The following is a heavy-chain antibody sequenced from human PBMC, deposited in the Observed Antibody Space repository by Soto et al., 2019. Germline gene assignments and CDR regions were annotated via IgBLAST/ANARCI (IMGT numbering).Heavy chain of an antibody. V-gene: IGHV3-48*03. CDR1: VFSFSIQE. Sequence: WGSLRLGCAPCVFSFSIQEMNWVRQAPGKGLDWVSYISSSGSTIYYGDSVKGRFTISRDNAKNSLYLQMNSLRAEDTAVYYCARVNGRITIFGVVRNYYYGMDVWGQGTTVTVSS. D-gene: IGHD3-3*01. J-gene: IGHJ6*01. CDR3: ARVNGRITIFGVVRNYYYGMDV. CDR2: ISSSGSTI.